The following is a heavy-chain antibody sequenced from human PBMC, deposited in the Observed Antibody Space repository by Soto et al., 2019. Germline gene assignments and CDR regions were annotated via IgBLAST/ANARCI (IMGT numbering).Heavy chain of an antibody. CDR2: IRSKAYGGTT. D-gene: IGHD5-18*01. Sequence: GGSLRLSCTASGFTFGDYAMSWFRQAPGKGLEWVGFIRSKAYGGTTEYAASVKGRFTISRDDSKSIAYLQMNSLKTEDTAVYYCTREVNVDTATKKEHFDYWGQGTLVTVSS. CDR1: GFTFGDYA. V-gene: IGHV3-49*03. CDR3: TREVNVDTATKKEHFDY. J-gene: IGHJ4*02.